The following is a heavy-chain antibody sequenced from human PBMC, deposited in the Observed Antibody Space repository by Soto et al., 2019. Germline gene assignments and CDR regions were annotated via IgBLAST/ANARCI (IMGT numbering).Heavy chain of an antibody. CDR3: ARADPRVGGMDV. CDR2: IIPIFGTA. V-gene: IGHV1-69*13. Sequence: SVKVSCKASGGTFSGYAISWVRQAPGQGLEWMGGIIPIFGTANYAQKFQGRVTITADESTSTAYMELSSLRSEDTAVYYCARADPRVGGMDVWGQGTTVTVSS. D-gene: IGHD1-26*01. CDR1: GGTFSGYA. J-gene: IGHJ6*02.